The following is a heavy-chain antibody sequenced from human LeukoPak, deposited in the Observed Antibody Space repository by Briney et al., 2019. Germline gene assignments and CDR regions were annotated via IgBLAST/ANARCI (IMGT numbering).Heavy chain of an antibody. CDR2: IYYSGST. J-gene: IGHJ4*02. D-gene: IGHD2-15*01. CDR1: GGSISSYY. V-gene: IGHV4-59*01. Sequence: SETLSLTCTVSGGSISSYYWSWIRQPPGKGLEWIGYIYYSGSTNYNPPLKSRVTISVDTSKNQFSLKLSSVTAADTAVYYCARCIQYCSGGSCYRLFDYWGQGTLVTVSS. CDR3: ARCIQYCSGGSCYRLFDY.